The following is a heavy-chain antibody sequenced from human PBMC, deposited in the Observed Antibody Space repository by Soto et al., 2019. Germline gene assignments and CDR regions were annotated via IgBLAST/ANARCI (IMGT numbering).Heavy chain of an antibody. J-gene: IGHJ4*02. V-gene: IGHV6-1*01. CDR1: GDSVSSNSAA. CDR3: ARDQAFGGVIVIPLDY. D-gene: IGHD3-16*02. Sequence: SQTLSLTCVISGDSVSSNSAAWNWIRQSPSRGLEWLGRTYYRSKWYNDYAVSVKSRITINPDTSKNQFSLQLNSVTPEDTAVYYCARDQAFGGVIVIPLDYWGQGTLVTVSS. CDR2: TYYRSKWYN.